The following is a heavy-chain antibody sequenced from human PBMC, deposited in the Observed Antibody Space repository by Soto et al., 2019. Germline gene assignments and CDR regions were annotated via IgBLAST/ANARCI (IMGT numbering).Heavy chain of an antibody. CDR3: ARGGGVGVAGSAAFDM. J-gene: IGHJ3*02. D-gene: IGHD3-3*01. Sequence: QLHLVQSGADVKKPGASVRVSCSASGYPVTAYYMHWVRQAPGRGLEWMGGINPATGAAKYTQTFQGGVTMTRDTATSTVLMELSGLTSEDTAVFYCARGGGVGVAGSAAFDMWGQGTLVTVSS. CDR2: INPATGAA. CDR1: GYPVTAYY. V-gene: IGHV1-2*02.